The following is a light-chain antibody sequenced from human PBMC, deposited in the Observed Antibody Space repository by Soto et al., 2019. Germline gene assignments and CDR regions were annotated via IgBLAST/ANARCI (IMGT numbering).Light chain of an antibody. V-gene: IGKV3-20*01. CDR1: QSVDSSY. Sequence: EIVLTQSPGTLSLSPGERATLSCRASQSVDSSYFAWYQHKPGQAPRLLIYATSSRDSGIPDRFSGSGSGTGFTLTISSLQPEEFAVYFCQQFGGSPVTFGRETNVEIK. CDR3: QQFGGSPVT. J-gene: IGKJ4*01. CDR2: ATS.